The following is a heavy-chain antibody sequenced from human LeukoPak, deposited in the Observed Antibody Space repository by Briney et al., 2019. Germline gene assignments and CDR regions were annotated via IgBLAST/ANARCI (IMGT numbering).Heavy chain of an antibody. D-gene: IGHD6-19*01. CDR1: GGSFSGYY. J-gene: IGHJ5*02. V-gene: IGHV4-34*01. CDR2: IHHGGST. Sequence: SETRSPTCGVYGGSFSGYYWGWIRQPPGKGLEWIGEIHHGGSTNYNPSLKSRVTISVDTPKTQSSLKLGAVTPAATPVYYGAEGIKAVGGAFSGGEEQNWFDPWGQGTLVTVSS. CDR3: AEGIKAVGGAFSGGEEQNWFDP.